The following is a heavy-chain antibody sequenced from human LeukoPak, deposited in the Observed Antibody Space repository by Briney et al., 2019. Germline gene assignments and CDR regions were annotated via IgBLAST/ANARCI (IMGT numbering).Heavy chain of an antibody. J-gene: IGHJ4*02. V-gene: IGHV3-53*01. D-gene: IGHD3-9*01. CDR3: ARDDVIVSRYFD. Sequence: GGSLRLSCAASGFTVSSNYMSWVRQAPGKGLEWVSVIYSGGSTYYADSVKGRFTISRDNSKNTLYLQMNSLRAEDTAVYYCARDDVIVSRYFDWGQGTLVTVSS. CDR2: IYSGGST. CDR1: GFTVSSNY.